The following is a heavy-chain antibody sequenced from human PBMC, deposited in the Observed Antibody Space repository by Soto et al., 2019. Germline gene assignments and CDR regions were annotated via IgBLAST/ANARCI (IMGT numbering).Heavy chain of an antibody. D-gene: IGHD2-2*02. CDR2: IDWDDDK. Sequence: SGPTLVNPTQTLTLTCTFSGFSLSTSGMCVSWIRQPPGKALEWLARIDWDDDKYYSTSLKTRLTISKDTSKNQVVLTMTNMDPVDTATYYCARMSIPWPGNSAYYYGMDVWGQGTTVTVSS. V-gene: IGHV2-70*11. CDR1: GFSLSTSGMC. J-gene: IGHJ6*02. CDR3: ARMSIPWPGNSAYYYGMDV.